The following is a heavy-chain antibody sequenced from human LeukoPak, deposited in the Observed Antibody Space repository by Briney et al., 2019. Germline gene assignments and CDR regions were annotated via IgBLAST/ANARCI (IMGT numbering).Heavy chain of an antibody. CDR2: INTSGGST. CDR1: AYTFTIYY. CDR3: ARVGYSGYDY. D-gene: IGHD5-12*01. J-gene: IGHJ4*02. Sequence: SVTVSFTSSAYTFTIYYMHWVRQPPGQGLEWMGIINTSGGSTSYAQKFQGRVTMTRDTSTSTVYMELSSLRSEDTAVYYCARVGYSGYDYWGQGTLVTVSS. V-gene: IGHV1-46*01.